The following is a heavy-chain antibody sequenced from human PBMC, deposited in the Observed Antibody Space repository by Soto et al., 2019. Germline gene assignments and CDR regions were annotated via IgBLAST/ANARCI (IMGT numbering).Heavy chain of an antibody. V-gene: IGHV4-59*01. Sequence: SETLSLTCTVSGGSISSYYWSWIRQPPGKGLEWIGYIYYSGSTNYNPSLKSRVTISVDTSKNQFSLKLSSVTAADTAVYYCARDGSSPFDYWGQGTLVTVSS. D-gene: IGHD6-6*01. CDR1: GGSISSYY. CDR2: IYYSGST. J-gene: IGHJ4*02. CDR3: ARDGSSPFDY.